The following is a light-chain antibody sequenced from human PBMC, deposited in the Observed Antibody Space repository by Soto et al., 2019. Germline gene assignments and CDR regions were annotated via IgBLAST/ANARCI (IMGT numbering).Light chain of an antibody. V-gene: IGKV1-39*01. J-gene: IGKJ1*01. Sequence: DIQMTQSPSSLSASVGDRVTITCRASQNIRSYLNWYQQKPGKAPQLLISVTSSLQTGVPSRFSARGSGTDFSLVISYLQPEDSATYYCQQGYSSRWTSGRGTKVEI. CDR3: QQGYSSRWT. CDR1: QNIRSY. CDR2: VTS.